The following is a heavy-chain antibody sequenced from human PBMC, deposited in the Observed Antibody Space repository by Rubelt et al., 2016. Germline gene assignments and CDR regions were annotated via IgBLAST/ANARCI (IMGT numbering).Heavy chain of an antibody. CDR2: FDPEDGET. Sequence: QVQLVQSGAEVKKPGASVKVSCKVSGYTLTELSMHWVRQAPGKGLEWMGGFDPEDGETIYAQKFQAGVTMTEDKSTDTADMELSSLRSEDTAVYYCAIRQPDYGDLDFDYWGQGTLVTVSS. CDR3: AIRQPDYGDLDFDY. V-gene: IGHV1-24*01. J-gene: IGHJ4*02. D-gene: IGHD4-17*01. CDR1: GYTLTELS.